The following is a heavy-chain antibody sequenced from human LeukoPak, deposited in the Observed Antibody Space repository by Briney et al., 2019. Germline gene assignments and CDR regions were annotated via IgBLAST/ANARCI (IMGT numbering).Heavy chain of an antibody. Sequence: GGSLRLSCAASGFTFSSYAMSWVRQAPGKGLEWVSAISGSGGSTYYADSVQGRFTISRDNSKNTLYLQMNSLRAEDTAIYYCAKGGSSSWYYFDYWGQRTLVTVSS. V-gene: IGHV3-23*01. J-gene: IGHJ4*02. CDR3: AKGGSSSWYYFDY. D-gene: IGHD6-13*01. CDR1: GFTFSSYA. CDR2: ISGSGGST.